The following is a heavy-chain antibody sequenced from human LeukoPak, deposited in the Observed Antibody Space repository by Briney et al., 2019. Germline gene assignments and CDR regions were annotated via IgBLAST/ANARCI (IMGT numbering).Heavy chain of an antibody. V-gene: IGHV3-49*04. CDR2: IRSKAYGGTT. D-gene: IGHD2-2*01. J-gene: IGHJ4*02. CDR3: TRGYCSSTSCYLFPSYYFDY. CDR1: GFTFSSYA. Sequence: GGSLRLSCAASGFTFSSYAMSWVRQAPGKGLEWVGFIRSKAYGGTTEYAASVKGRFTISRDDSKSTAYLQMNSLKTEDTAVYYCTRGYCSSTSCYLFPSYYFDYWGQGTLVTVSS.